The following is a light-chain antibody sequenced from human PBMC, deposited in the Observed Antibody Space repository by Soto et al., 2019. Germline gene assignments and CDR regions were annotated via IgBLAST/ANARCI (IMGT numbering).Light chain of an antibody. V-gene: IGKV1-5*03. CDR3: QQYNGYFFT. J-gene: IGKJ3*01. CDR2: KAS. CDR1: QGIDSW. Sequence: DIQMTQSPSTLSASVGDRVTITCRASQGIDSWLAWYQQKPGKATKLLIYKASDLESGVPSRFSGSGSGTEFTLTISGLQPDDFAPYYCQQYNGYFFTVGPGTKVDI.